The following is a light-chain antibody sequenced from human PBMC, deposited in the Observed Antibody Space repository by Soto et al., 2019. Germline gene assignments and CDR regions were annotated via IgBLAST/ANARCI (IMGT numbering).Light chain of an antibody. CDR2: AAS. CDR1: QSISSY. V-gene: IGKV1-39*01. Sequence: DIQMTQSPSSLSASVGDRVTITCRASQSISSYLNWYQQKPGKAPKVLIYAASSLQSGVPSRFSGSGSGTDFTLTISSLQPEDFAPYYCQQANSFPLTFGGGTKVDIK. J-gene: IGKJ4*01. CDR3: QQANSFPLT.